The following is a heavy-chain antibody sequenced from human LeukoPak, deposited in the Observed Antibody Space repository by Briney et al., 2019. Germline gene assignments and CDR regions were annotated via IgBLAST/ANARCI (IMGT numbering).Heavy chain of an antibody. CDR3: AKGRRSMVRGVMGDFDY. Sequence: PGGSLRLSCAASGFPFSSFAMSWVRQAPEKGLEWFSAISGSGGSTYYADSVKGRFTISRDNSKNTLYLQMNSLRAEDTAVYYCAKGRRSMVRGVMGDFDYWGQGTLVTVSS. CDR1: GFPFSSFA. CDR2: ISGSGGST. D-gene: IGHD3-10*01. J-gene: IGHJ4*02. V-gene: IGHV3-23*01.